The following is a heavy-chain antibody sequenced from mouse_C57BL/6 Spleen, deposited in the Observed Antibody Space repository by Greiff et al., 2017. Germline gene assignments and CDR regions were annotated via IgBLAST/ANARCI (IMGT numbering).Heavy chain of an antibody. J-gene: IGHJ2*01. CDR1: GYAFSSYW. Sequence: QVQLQQSGAELVKPGASVKISCKASGYAFSSYWMNWVKQRPGKGLEWIGQIYPGDGDTNYNGKFKGKATLTADKSSSTAYMQLSSLTSEDSAVYFCARSATVVAPDYWGQGTTLTVSS. D-gene: IGHD1-1*01. V-gene: IGHV1-80*01. CDR3: ARSATVVAPDY. CDR2: IYPGDGDT.